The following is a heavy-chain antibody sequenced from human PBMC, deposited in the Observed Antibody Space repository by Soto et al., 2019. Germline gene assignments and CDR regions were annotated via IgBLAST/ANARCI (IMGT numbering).Heavy chain of an antibody. CDR1: GFIFSNYE. D-gene: IGHD5-12*01. CDR3: ANLRVATSKDY. Sequence: GGSLRLSCAASGFIFSNYEMNWVRQAPGKGLEWVSYISNSGNTIYYAGSVKGRFIISRDNAKSSLYLQMNSLRAEDTAVYYCANLRVATSKDYWGQGTPVTVSS. J-gene: IGHJ4*02. CDR2: ISNSGNTI. V-gene: IGHV3-48*03.